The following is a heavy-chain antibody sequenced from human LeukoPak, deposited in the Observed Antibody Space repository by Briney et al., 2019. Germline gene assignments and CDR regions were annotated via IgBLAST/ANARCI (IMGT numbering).Heavy chain of an antibody. CDR1: GFTFSSYW. D-gene: IGHD6-6*01. CDR3: ARDLFDVPTGI. CDR2: INSDGSTT. J-gene: IGHJ3*02. Sequence: PGGSLRLSCAASGFTFSSYWMHWVRQAPGKGLVWVSRINSDGSTTSYADSVKGRFTISRDNAKDTLYLQMNSLRAEDTAVYYCARDLFDVPTGIWGQGTRVTVSS. V-gene: IGHV3-74*01.